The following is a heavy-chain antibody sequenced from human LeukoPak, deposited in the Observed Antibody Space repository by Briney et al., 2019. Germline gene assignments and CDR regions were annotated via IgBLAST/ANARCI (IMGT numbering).Heavy chain of an antibody. CDR1: GCTFSGSS. Sequence: GGSLRLSCAASGCTFSGSSMNWVRQASGKGLEWVGCISSKANTYATAYAAAVKCSFTISRDDSKSTAYLQMNSLKTEDTAVYYCTRPPYGGNGDYYYMDVWGKGTSVTVSS. CDR3: TRPPYGGNGDYYYMDV. D-gene: IGHD4-23*01. J-gene: IGHJ6*03. V-gene: IGHV3-73*01. CDR2: ISSKANTYAT.